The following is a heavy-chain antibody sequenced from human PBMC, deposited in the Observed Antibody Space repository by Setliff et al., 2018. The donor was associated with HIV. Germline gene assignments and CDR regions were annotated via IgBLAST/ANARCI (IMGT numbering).Heavy chain of an antibody. Sequence: SETLSLTCTVSGGSISSNNYYWGWIRQPPGQGPQWIGSIYQSGSIYYNPSLQSRVTISVDSSKNQFSLNLFSVTAADTAVYYCARPRRVRSRAWYWFDIWGQGTLVTVSS. CDR2: IYQSGSI. J-gene: IGHJ5*02. V-gene: IGHV4-39*07. D-gene: IGHD6-19*01. CDR3: ARPRRVRSRAWYWFDI. CDR1: GGSISSNNYY.